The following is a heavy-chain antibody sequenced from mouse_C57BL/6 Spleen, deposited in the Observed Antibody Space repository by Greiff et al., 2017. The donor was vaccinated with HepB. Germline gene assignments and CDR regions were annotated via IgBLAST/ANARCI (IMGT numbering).Heavy chain of an antibody. CDR2: ISDGGSYT. J-gene: IGHJ4*01. Sequence: EVQLQESGGGLVKPGGSLKLSCAASGFTFSSYAMSWVRQTPEKRLEWVATISDGGSYTYYPDNVKGRFTISRDNAKNDLYLQISHLKSEDTAMYYCARGGYAMDYWGQGTSVTVSS. CDR1: GFTFSSYA. CDR3: ARGGYAMDY. V-gene: IGHV5-4*01.